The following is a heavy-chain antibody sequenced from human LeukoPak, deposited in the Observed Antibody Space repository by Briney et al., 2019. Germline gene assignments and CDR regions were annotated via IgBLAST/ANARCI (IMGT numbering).Heavy chain of an antibody. CDR3: ARRAKLGYCSSTSCSYYFDY. J-gene: IGHJ4*02. CDR1: GYSFTSYW. V-gene: IGHV5-51*01. Sequence: GESLKISCKGSGYSFTSYWIDWVRQMPGKGLEWMGIIYPGDSDTRYSPSFQGQVTISADKSISTAYLQWSSLKASDTAMYYCARRAKLGYCSSTSCSYYFDYWGQGTLVTVSS. D-gene: IGHD2-2*01. CDR2: IYPGDSDT.